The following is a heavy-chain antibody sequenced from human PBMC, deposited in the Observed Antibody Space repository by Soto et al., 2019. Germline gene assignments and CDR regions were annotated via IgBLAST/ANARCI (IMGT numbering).Heavy chain of an antibody. V-gene: IGHV1-69*01. CDR2: TTAILGTR. D-gene: IGHD6-19*01. CDR1: GDTLSHYG. J-gene: IGHJ5*02. CDR3: AAGYSSDTGDP. Sequence: QVQLVQSGAEVKKPGSSVKVSCKASGDTLSHYGVSWVRQVPGKGLEWMGGTTAILGTRDYAQKFQGRMTTNPDESTTTSDMALNSLTSDDTAVYYCAAGYSSDTGDPLGQGTMVTVSS.